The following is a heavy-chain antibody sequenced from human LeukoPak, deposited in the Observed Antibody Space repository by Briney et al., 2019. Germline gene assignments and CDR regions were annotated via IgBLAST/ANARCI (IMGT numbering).Heavy chain of an antibody. V-gene: IGHV3-74*01. D-gene: IGHD3-22*01. CDR1: GFTFSTNW. Sequence: GGSLRLSCAASGFTFSTNWMHWVRQAPGKGLVWVSNINFDGSSTNYADSVKGRFTISRDNAKNTLYLQMNSLRGEDTAVYYCATALYDSSGYLFDYWGQGTLVTVSS. CDR2: INFDGSST. CDR3: ATALYDSSGYLFDY. J-gene: IGHJ4*02.